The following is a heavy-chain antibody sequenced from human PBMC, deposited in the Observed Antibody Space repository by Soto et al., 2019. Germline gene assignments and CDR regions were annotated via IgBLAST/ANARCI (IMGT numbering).Heavy chain of an antibody. CDR2: IYYSGST. CDR3: ARGFYVDYYYGTDV. J-gene: IGHJ6*02. D-gene: IGHD3-16*01. CDR1: GGPISSGGYY. V-gene: IGHV4-31*03. Sequence: SETLSLTCTVSGGPISSGGYYLSWIRQHPGKGLEWIGYIYYSGSTYYNPSLKSRVTISVDTSKNQFSLKLSSVTAADTAVYYCARGFYVDYYYGTDVWGQGTTVTVSS.